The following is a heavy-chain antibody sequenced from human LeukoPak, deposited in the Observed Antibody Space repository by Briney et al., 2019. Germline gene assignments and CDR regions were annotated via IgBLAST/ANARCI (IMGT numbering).Heavy chain of an antibody. D-gene: IGHD3-9*01. CDR3: VKGDYDVLTGWNNWFDP. CDR1: GFTFSSFA. Sequence: GGSLRLSCAASGFTFSSFAMSWVRQAPGKGLEWVSAISGTGGSTFYADSVKGRFAISRDNSKYTLFLQMNSLRAEDTALYFCVKGDYDVLTGWNNWFDPWGQGTLVTVSS. CDR2: ISGTGGST. V-gene: IGHV3-23*01. J-gene: IGHJ5*02.